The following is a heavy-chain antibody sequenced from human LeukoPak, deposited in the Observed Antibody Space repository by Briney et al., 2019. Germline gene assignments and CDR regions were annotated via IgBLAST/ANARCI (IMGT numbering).Heavy chain of an antibody. CDR2: ISSNGGST. CDR3: VKDPYSSGWYRWFDP. Sequence: GGSLRLSCSVSGFTFSSYAMHWVRQAPGKGLEYVTNISSNGGSTYYADSVKGRFTISRDNSKNTLYLQVSSLRAEDTAVYYCVKDPYSSGWYRWFDPWGQGTLVTVSS. J-gene: IGHJ5*02. D-gene: IGHD6-19*01. V-gene: IGHV3-64D*09. CDR1: GFTFSSYA.